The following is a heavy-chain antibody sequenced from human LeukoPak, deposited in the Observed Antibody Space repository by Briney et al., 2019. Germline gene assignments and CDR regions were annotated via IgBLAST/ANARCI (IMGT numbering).Heavy chain of an antibody. J-gene: IGHJ4*02. Sequence: GGSLRLSCAASGFTFSSYAMSWVRQAPGKGLEWVSGIIGSGGVTHYADSVQGRFTISRDNSKSTLCLQMNSLRAEDTAVYYCAKQLGYCSDGSCYFPYWGQGTLVTVSS. D-gene: IGHD2-15*01. V-gene: IGHV3-23*01. CDR3: AKQLGYCSDGSCYFPY. CDR1: GFTFSSYA. CDR2: IIGSGGVT.